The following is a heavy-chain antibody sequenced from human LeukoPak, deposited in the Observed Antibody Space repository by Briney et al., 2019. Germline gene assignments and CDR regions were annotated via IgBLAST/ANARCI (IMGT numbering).Heavy chain of an antibody. V-gene: IGHV3-23*01. Sequence: GGSLRLSCTASRFTFSNYAMSWVRQAPGKGLEWVSAISGSGDATYYAGSVKGRFTISRDNSKNTLYLQMNSLRAEDTAVYYCAKDSRYYDFWSGYSFDAFDIWGQGTMVTVSS. J-gene: IGHJ3*02. CDR3: AKDSRYYDFWSGYSFDAFDI. D-gene: IGHD3-3*01. CDR2: ISGSGDAT. CDR1: RFTFSNYA.